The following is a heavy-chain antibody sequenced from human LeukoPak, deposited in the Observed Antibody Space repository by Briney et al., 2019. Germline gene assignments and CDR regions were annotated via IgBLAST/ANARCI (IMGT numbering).Heavy chain of an antibody. J-gene: IGHJ4*02. Sequence: SVKVSCKASGGTFSSCAISWVRQAPGQGLEWMGRIIPILGIANYAQKFQGRVTITADKSTSTAYMELSSLRSEDTAVYYCARGLSGSYTKYYFDYWGQGTLVTVSS. CDR2: IIPILGIA. CDR1: GGTFSSCA. CDR3: ARGLSGSYTKYYFDY. V-gene: IGHV1-69*04. D-gene: IGHD1-26*01.